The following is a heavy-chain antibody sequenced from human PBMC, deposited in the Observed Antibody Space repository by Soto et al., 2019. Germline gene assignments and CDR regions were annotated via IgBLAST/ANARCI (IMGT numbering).Heavy chain of an antibody. Sequence: QVQLLQSEAEVKKPGSSVRVSCTASGGIFGSHGFSWVRQAPGQRLEWVGGFIPIFRTLTYTEKFQARVKIAAAESTNTVYLDLSSLTSEDTAVYYCVRDRRIYYSDPHDEFVASDYEVWGQGTMVSVSS. D-gene: IGHD3-22*01. CDR3: VRDRRIYYSDPHDEFVASDYEV. J-gene: IGHJ3*01. CDR2: FIPIFRTL. V-gene: IGHV1-69*01. CDR1: GGIFGSHG.